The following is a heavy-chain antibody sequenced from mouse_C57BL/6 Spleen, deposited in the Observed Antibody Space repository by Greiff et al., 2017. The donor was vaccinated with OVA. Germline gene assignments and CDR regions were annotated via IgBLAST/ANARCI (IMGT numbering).Heavy chain of an antibody. CDR2: IWSGGST. Sequence: VQLQESGPGLVQPSQSLSISCTASGFSLTSYGVHWVRQSPGQGLEWLGVIWSGGSTDYYAAFISRLRVNKDKSKSQVFVKMNSLQADDTAIYYCAREPSGSYFDYWGQGTTLTVSS. CDR3: AREPSGSYFDY. CDR1: GFSLTSYG. D-gene: IGHD6-1*01. J-gene: IGHJ2*01. V-gene: IGHV2-2*01.